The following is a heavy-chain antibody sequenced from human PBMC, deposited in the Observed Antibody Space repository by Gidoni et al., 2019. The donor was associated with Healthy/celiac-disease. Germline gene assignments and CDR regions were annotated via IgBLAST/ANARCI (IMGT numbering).Heavy chain of an antibody. Sequence: QVQLQQWGAGLLKPSETLSLTCAVYGGSFSGYYWSWIRQPPGKGLEWIGEINHSGSTNYNPSLKSRVTISVDTSKNQFSLKLSSVTAADTAVYYCARGLLLIQLWQRYYFDYWGQGTLVTVSS. CDR2: INHSGST. J-gene: IGHJ4*02. CDR3: ARGLLLIQLWQRYYFDY. CDR1: GGSFSGYY. D-gene: IGHD5-18*01. V-gene: IGHV4-34*01.